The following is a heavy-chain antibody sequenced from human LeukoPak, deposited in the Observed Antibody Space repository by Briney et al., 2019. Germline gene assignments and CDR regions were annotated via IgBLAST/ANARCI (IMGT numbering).Heavy chain of an antibody. J-gene: IGHJ4*02. D-gene: IGHD4-17*01. CDR2: INPNSGGT. V-gene: IGHV1-2*02. CDR1: GYTFTGHY. CDR3: ARDSYYGDSRSLHFDY. Sequence: GSSVKVSCKASGYTFTGHYMHWVRQAPGQGREWMGWINPNSGGTNYAQKFQGRVTMTRDTSISTAYMELSRLRSDDTAVYYCARDSYYGDSRSLHFDYWGQGALVTVSS.